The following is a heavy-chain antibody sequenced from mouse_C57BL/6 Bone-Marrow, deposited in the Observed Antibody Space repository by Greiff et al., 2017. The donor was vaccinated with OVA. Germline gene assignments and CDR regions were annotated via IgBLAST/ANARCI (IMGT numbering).Heavy chain of an antibody. J-gene: IGHJ3*01. CDR1: GYTFTSYW. Sequence: VQLQQPGAELVKPGASVKMSCKASGYTFTSYWITWVKQRPGQGLEWIGDIYPGSGSTNYNEKFKSKATLTVDTSSSTAYMQLSSLTSEDSAVYYCARSAGTLAWFAYWGQGTLVTVSA. CDR3: ARSAGTLAWFAY. CDR2: IYPGSGST. D-gene: IGHD4-1*01. V-gene: IGHV1-55*01.